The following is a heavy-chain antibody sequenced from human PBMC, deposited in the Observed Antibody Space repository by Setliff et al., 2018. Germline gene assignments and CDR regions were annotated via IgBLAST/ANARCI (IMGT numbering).Heavy chain of an antibody. D-gene: IGHD3-22*01. Sequence: PGESLKISCKGSGYSFTSYWIGWVRQMPGKGLEWMGIIYPGDSDTRYSPSFQGQVTIPADKSISTAYLQWSSLKASDTAMYYCASTLYYYDSSGYGAFDIWGQGTMVTVSS. CDR1: GYSFTSYW. V-gene: IGHV5-51*01. J-gene: IGHJ3*02. CDR3: ASTLYYYDSSGYGAFDI. CDR2: IYPGDSDT.